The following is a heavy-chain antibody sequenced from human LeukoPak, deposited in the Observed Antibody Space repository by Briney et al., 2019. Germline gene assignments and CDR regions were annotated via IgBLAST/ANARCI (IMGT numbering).Heavy chain of an antibody. J-gene: IGHJ4*02. CDR3: ARERASLVRGVIGY. D-gene: IGHD3-10*01. CDR1: GFIFSNYE. CDR2: ISSTGNTI. V-gene: IGHV3-48*03. Sequence: GGSLRLSCAVSGFIFSNYEMNWVRQAPGKGLEWVSYISSTGNTIYYAESVKGRFTISRDDAKDSLYLQMNSLRAEDTAVYYCARERASLVRGVIGYWGQGTLVTVSS.